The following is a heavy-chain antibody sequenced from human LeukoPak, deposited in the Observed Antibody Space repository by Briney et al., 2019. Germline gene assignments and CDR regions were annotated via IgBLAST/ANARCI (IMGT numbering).Heavy chain of an antibody. Sequence: PGGSLRLSCAAPGFTFSSYAMSWVRQAPGKGLEWVSAISGSGGSTYYADSVKGRFTISRDNSKNTLYLQMNSLRAEDTAVYYCAKTIVVDTQAGNFDYWGQGTLVTVSS. CDR1: GFTFSSYA. CDR2: ISGSGGST. V-gene: IGHV3-23*01. J-gene: IGHJ4*02. CDR3: AKTIVVDTQAGNFDY. D-gene: IGHD3-22*01.